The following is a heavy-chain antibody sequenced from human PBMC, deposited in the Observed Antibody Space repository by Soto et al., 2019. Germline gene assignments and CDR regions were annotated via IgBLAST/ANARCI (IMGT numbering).Heavy chain of an antibody. CDR1: GGSISSYY. CDR3: ARGPFYGSGSHPYYFDY. CDR2: IYTSGST. Sequence: SETLSLTCTVSGGSISSYYWSWIRQPAGKGLEWIGRIYTSGSTNYNPPLKSRVTMSVDTSKNQFSLKLSSVTAADTAVYYCARGPFYGSGSHPYYFDYWGQGTLVTVSS. D-gene: IGHD3-10*01. V-gene: IGHV4-4*07. J-gene: IGHJ4*02.